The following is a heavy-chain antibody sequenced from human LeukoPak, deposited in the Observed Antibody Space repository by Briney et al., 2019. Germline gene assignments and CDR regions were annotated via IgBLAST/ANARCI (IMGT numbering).Heavy chain of an antibody. CDR1: GGSFSGYY. CDR3: ARGKFKVGPQRKRDDAFDI. Sequence: SETLSLTCAVYGGSFSGYYWSWIRQPPGKGLEWIGEINHSGSTNYNPPLKSRVTISVDTSKNQFSLKLSSVTAADTAVYYCARGKFKVGPQRKRDDAFDIWGQGTMVTVSS. D-gene: IGHD2-2*01. J-gene: IGHJ3*02. V-gene: IGHV4-34*01. CDR2: INHSGST.